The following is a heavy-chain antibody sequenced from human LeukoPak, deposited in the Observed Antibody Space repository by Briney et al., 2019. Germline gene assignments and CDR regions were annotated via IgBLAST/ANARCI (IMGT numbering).Heavy chain of an antibody. CDR2: IIPILGIA. Sequence: GSSVKVSCKASGGTFSSYTISWVRQAPGQGLEWMGRIIPILGIANYAQKIQGRVTITADKSTSTAYMELSSLRSEDTAVYYCARHRLGGSYFDYWGQGTLVTVSS. D-gene: IGHD1-26*01. CDR1: GGTFSSYT. J-gene: IGHJ4*02. CDR3: ARHRLGGSYFDY. V-gene: IGHV1-69*02.